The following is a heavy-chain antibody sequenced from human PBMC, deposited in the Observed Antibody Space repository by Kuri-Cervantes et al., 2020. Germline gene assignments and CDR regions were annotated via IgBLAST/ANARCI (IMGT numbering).Heavy chain of an antibody. J-gene: IGHJ4*02. V-gene: IGHV3-23*01. CDR2: ITGGGGSS. D-gene: IGHD3-16*01. CDR1: GFTFNDYA. CDR3: ARDWSYSDTDDYYATLDY. Sequence: GGSLRLSCTASGFTFNDYALTWVRQAPGKGPEWVSTITGGGGSSDYADSVKGRFTISRDSSRNILYLQMSSLRVEDTAVYYCARDWSYSDTDDYYATLDYWGLGALVTVSS.